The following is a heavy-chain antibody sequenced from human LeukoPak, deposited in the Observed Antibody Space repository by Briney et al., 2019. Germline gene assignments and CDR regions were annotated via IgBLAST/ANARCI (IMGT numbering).Heavy chain of an antibody. CDR1: GFTFSCHW. CDR3: ARDPYYYDSSGSYYYGMDV. D-gene: IGHD3-22*01. J-gene: IGHJ6*02. Sequence: GGSLRLSCAASGFTFSCHWMSWVRQAPGKGLESVANIKEDGREKYYVDSVKGRFTISRDNAKNSLYLQMNSLRAEDTAVYYCARDPYYYDSSGSYYYGMDVWGQGTTVTVSS. CDR2: IKEDGREK. V-gene: IGHV3-7*01.